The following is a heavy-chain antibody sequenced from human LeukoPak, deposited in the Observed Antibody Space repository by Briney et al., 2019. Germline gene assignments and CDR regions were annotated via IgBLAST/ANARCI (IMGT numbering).Heavy chain of an antibody. CDR1: GFTVSSNY. J-gene: IGHJ4*02. CDR2: IYSGGST. D-gene: IGHD6-19*01. V-gene: IGHV3-53*04. Sequence: GGSLRLSCAASGFTVSSNYMSWVRQAPGKGLEWVSVIYSGGSTYYADSVKGRFTISRHNSKNTLYLQMNSLRAEDTAAYYCAKGYSSGWYGIYYFDYWGQGTLVTVSS. CDR3: AKGYSSGWYGIYYFDY.